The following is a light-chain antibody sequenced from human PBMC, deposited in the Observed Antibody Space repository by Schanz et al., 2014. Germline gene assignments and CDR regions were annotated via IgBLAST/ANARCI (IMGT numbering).Light chain of an antibody. J-gene: IGLJ3*02. CDR3: STWDDILNGQGV. CDR1: SSNIGSNY. V-gene: IGLV1-44*01. Sequence: QSVLTQPPSASGTPGQRVTISCSGSSSNIGSNYVYWYQQLPGTAPKLLMYSNNQRPSGVPDRFSGSKSGTSASLAISGLQSEDEADYYCSTWDDILNGQGVFGGGTKLTVL. CDR2: SNN.